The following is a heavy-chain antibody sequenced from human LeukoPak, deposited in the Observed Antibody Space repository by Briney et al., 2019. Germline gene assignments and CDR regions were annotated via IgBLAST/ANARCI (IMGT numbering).Heavy chain of an antibody. CDR2: IIPIFGTA. V-gene: IGHV1-69*01. J-gene: IGHJ6*02. Sequence: SVKVSCKASGGTFSSYAISWVRQAPGQGLEWMGGIIPIFGTANYAQKFQGRVTITADESTSTAYMGLSSLRSEDTAVYYCARVAPYYYGSGSYYPTDVWGQGTTVTVSS. CDR1: GGTFSSYA. D-gene: IGHD3-10*01. CDR3: ARVAPYYYGSGSYYPTDV.